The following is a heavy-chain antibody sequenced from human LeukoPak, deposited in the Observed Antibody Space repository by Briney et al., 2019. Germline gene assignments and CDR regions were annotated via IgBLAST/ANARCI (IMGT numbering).Heavy chain of an antibody. CDR1: GFTFDDYG. CDR3: ARVGPWVNPDYYYMDV. Sequence: PGGSLRLSCAASGFTFDDYGLSWVRQAPGKGLEWVSGINWNGGSTGYADSVKGRFTISRDNAKNSLYLQMNSLRAEDAAVYYCARVGPWVNPDYYYMDVWGKGTTVTVSS. D-gene: IGHD1-14*01. J-gene: IGHJ6*03. CDR2: INWNGGST. V-gene: IGHV3-20*04.